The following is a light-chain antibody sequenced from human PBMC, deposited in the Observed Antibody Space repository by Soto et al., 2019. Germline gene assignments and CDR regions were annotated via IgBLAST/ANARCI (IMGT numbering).Light chain of an antibody. V-gene: IGLV2-14*01. CDR2: DVS. Sequence: QSALTQPASVSGSPGQSITISGTGSSSYVGAYNYVSWYQQYPGKAPRLLIFDVSNRPSGVSNRFSGSKSGNTASLTISGLQAEDEADYSCTSFTTSSTFVFGSGTKLTVL. CDR1: SSYVGAYNY. J-gene: IGLJ1*01. CDR3: TSFTTSSTFV.